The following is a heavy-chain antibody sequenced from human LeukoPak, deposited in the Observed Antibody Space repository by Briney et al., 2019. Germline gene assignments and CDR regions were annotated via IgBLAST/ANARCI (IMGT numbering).Heavy chain of an antibody. CDR2: STYGGRKS. J-gene: IGHJ4*02. V-gene: IGHV3-30*18. Sequence: PGRSLRLSCSASGFTFNDCGMHWVRQTPDKGLEWVAVSTYGGRKSYYVDSVKGRFTISRDTSQNTLYLQMNSLRPEDTGLYYCVKEASSGLYRTADFWGQGTLVTVSS. CDR1: GFTFNDCG. D-gene: IGHD6-19*01. CDR3: VKEASSGLYRTADF.